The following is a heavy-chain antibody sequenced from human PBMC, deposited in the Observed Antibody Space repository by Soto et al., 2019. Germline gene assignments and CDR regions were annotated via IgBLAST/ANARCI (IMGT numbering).Heavy chain of an antibody. V-gene: IGHV4-30-4*01. CDR2: IYYSGST. Sequence: QVQLQESGPGLAKPSQTLSLTCTVSGGSISSGDYYWSWIRQPPGKGLEWIGYIYYSGSTYYNPSLKSRVTISVDTSKNQFSLKLSSVTAADTAVYYCSMTTLTTGPDLGYYYGMDVWGQGTTVTVSS. CDR3: SMTTLTTGPDLGYYYGMDV. D-gene: IGHD4-17*01. J-gene: IGHJ6*02. CDR1: GGSISSGDYY.